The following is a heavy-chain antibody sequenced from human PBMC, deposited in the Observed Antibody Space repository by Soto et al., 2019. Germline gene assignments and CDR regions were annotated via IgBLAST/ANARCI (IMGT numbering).Heavy chain of an antibody. D-gene: IGHD1-1*01. V-gene: IGHV1-3*01. CDR3: ATEPPDKYYYYYMDV. J-gene: IGHJ6*03. CDR1: VYTFTSYA. CDR2: INAGNGNT. Sequence: GASVKVSCKASVYTFTSYAMHWVRQAPGQRLEWMGWINAGNGNTKYSQKFQGRVTITRDTSASTAYMELSSLRSEDTAVYYCATEPPDKYYYYYMDVWGKGTTVTVSS.